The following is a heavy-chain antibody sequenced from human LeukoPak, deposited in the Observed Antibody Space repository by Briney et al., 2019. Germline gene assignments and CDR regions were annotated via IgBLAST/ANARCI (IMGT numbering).Heavy chain of an antibody. CDR2: IYHSGST. V-gene: IGHV4-39*07. Sequence: SETLSLTCTVSGGSISSSSYYWGWIRQPPGKGLEWIGEIYHSGSTNYNPSLKSRVTISVDKSKNQFSLKLSSVTAADTAVYYCAGVRAGPYDILTGYSERAFDIWGQGTMVTVSS. CDR3: AGVRAGPYDILTGYSERAFDI. D-gene: IGHD3-9*01. J-gene: IGHJ3*02. CDR1: GGSISSSSYY.